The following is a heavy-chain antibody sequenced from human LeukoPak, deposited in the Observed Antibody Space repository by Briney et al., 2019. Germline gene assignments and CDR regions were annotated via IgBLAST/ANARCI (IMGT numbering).Heavy chain of an antibody. D-gene: IGHD3-22*01. CDR3: ARSTSSGYLERALDY. J-gene: IGHJ4*02. CDR2: ISGSGGST. Sequence: PGGSLRLSCAASGFTFSSYGMSWVRQAPGKGLEWVSAISGSGGSTYYADSVKGRFTISRDNAKNSLYLQMNSLRAEDTAVYYCARSTSSGYLERALDYWGQGTLVIVSS. V-gene: IGHV3-23*01. CDR1: GFTFSSYG.